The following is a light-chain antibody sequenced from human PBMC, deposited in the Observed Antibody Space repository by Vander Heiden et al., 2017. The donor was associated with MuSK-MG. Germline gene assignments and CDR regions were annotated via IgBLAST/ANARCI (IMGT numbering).Light chain of an antibody. CDR2: KAS. J-gene: IGKJ2*01. V-gene: IGKV1-5*03. CDR1: QSISSW. Sequence: DLQMTPSPSTLSASVGDRVTITGRASQSISSWLAWYQQKPGKAPKLLIYKASSLESGVPARFSGSGSGTEFTLTISSLQPDDFATYYCQQYNSYPYTFGQGTKLEIK. CDR3: QQYNSYPYT.